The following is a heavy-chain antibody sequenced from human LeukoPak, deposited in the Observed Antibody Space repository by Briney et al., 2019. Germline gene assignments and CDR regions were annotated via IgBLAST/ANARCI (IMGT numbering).Heavy chain of an antibody. D-gene: IGHD3-10*01. J-gene: IGHJ5*02. CDR1: GFTFSSYE. CDR2: ISSSGSTI. Sequence: GGSLRLPCAPCGFTFSSYEMNWVRQAPGKGLEWVSYISSSGSTIYYADSVKGRFTISRDNAKNSLYLQMNSLRAEDTAVYYCARFSRGWFDPWGQGTLVTVS. V-gene: IGHV3-48*03. CDR3: ARFSRGWFDP.